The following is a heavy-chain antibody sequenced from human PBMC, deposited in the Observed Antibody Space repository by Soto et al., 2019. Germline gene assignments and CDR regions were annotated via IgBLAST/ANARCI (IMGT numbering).Heavy chain of an antibody. J-gene: IGHJ4*02. CDR3: AREGRSAAPQAGFDF. V-gene: IGHV4-31*03. Sequence: SETLSLTCTVSGNSISTGAYYWSWLRQHPVKGLEWIGHIFYSGDTHYSPSLESRVTISVDTSKNQFSLKLISVTVADTALYYCAREGRSAAPQAGFDFWGQGTLVTVSS. CDR2: IFYSGDT. D-gene: IGHD3-10*01. CDR1: GNSISTGAYY.